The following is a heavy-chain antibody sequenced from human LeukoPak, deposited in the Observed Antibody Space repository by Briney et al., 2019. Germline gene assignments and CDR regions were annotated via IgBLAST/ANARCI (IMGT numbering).Heavy chain of an antibody. D-gene: IGHD4-17*01. V-gene: IGHV3-48*03. CDR2: ISSSGSTV. Sequence: GGSLRLSCAASGFTFSSYEMNWVRQAPGKGLEWVSYISSSGSTVYYADSVKGRFTISRDYAKNSLYLQMNSLRADDTAVYYCARGVWNGDYCFDYWGQGTLVTVSS. CDR3: ARGVWNGDYCFDY. J-gene: IGHJ4*02. CDR1: GFTFSSYE.